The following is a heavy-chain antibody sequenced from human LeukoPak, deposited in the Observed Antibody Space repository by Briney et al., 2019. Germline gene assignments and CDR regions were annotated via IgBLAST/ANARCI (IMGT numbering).Heavy chain of an antibody. CDR1: GGSFSGYY. J-gene: IGHJ4*02. V-gene: IGHV4-34*01. CDR3: ATYCGGDCYSYYFDY. Sequence: PSETLSLTCAVCGGSFSGYYWSWIRQPPGKGLEWIGEINHSGSTNYNPSLKSRVTISVDTSKNQFSLKLSSVTAADTAVYYCATYCGGDCYSYYFDYWGQGTLVTVSS. CDR2: INHSGST. D-gene: IGHD2-21*02.